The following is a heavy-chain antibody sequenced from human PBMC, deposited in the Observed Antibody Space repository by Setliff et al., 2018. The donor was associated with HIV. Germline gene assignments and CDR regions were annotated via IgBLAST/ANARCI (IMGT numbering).Heavy chain of an antibody. J-gene: IGHJ4*02. CDR2: IYHSGST. CDR1: GYSISSGYY. D-gene: IGHD1-1*01. Sequence: SETLSLTCTVSGYSISSGYYWGWIRQPPGKGLEWIGSIYHSGSTYYNPSLKSRVTISADTSKNQFSLKLTSVTDADTAVYYCARAEGDAYNSLPYFDSWGPGALVTVSS. CDR3: ARAEGDAYNSLPYFDS. V-gene: IGHV4-38-2*02.